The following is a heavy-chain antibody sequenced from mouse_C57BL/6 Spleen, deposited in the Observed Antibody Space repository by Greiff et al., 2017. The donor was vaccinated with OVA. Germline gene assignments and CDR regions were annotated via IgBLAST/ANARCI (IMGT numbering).Heavy chain of an antibody. CDR1: GYTFTSYW. V-gene: IGHV1-50*01. CDR3: ARRDYSNYAMDY. J-gene: IGHJ4*01. Sequence: QVQLQQPGAELVKPGASVKLSCKASGYTFTSYWMPWVKQRPGQGLAWIGEIDPSDSYTNYTQKFKGKATLTVDTSSSTAYMQLSSLTSEDSAVYYCARRDYSNYAMDYWGQGTSVTVSS. D-gene: IGHD2-5*01. CDR2: IDPSDSYT.